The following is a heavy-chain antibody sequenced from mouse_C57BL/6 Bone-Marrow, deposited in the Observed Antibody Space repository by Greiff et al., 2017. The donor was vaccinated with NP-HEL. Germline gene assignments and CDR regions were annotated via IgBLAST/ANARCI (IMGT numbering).Heavy chain of an antibody. V-gene: IGHV5-12*01. CDR1: GFTFSDYY. CDR3: ARHDGSSYYAMDY. J-gene: IGHJ4*01. D-gene: IGHD1-1*01. Sequence: EVHLVESGGGLVQPGGSLKLSCAASGFTFSDYYMYWVRQTPEKRLEWVAYISNGGGSTYYPDTVKGRFTISRDNAKNTLYLQMSRLKSEDTAMYYCARHDGSSYYAMDYWGQGTSVTVSS. CDR2: ISNGGGST.